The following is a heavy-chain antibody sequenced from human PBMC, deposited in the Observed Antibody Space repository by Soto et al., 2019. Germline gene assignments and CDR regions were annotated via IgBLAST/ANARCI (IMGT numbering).Heavy chain of an antibody. CDR1: GYAFTTYG. J-gene: IGHJ4*02. V-gene: IGHV1-18*01. CDR3: ARGRYGDY. D-gene: IGHD1-1*01. CDR2: ISAHNGNT. Sequence: QVHLVQSGAEVKKPGASVKVSCKGSGYAFTTYGITWVRQAPGQGLEWMGWISAHNGNTNYAQKLQGRVTVTRDTSTCTAYMELRSLRSDDTAVSYCARGRYGDYWRQGALVTVSS.